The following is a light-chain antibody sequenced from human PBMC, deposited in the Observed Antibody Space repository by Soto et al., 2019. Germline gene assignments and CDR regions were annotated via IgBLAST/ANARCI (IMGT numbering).Light chain of an antibody. Sequence: QSVLTQPPSASATPGQRVTISCSGSDSNVGINFVYWYQQLPGTAPKLLIYTNDQRPSGVPDRFSGSKSGTSASLAISGLRSEDEADYYCSSYAGSNNYVFGTGTKLTVL. CDR2: TND. J-gene: IGLJ1*01. V-gene: IGLV1-47*02. CDR3: SSYAGSNNYV. CDR1: DSNVGINF.